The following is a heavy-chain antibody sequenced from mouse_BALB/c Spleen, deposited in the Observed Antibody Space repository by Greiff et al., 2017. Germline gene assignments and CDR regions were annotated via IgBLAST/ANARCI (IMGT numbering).Heavy chain of an antibody. J-gene: IGHJ3*01. Sequence: QVQLQQSGAELVRPGSSVKISCKASGYAFSSYWMNWVKQRPGQGLEWIGQIYPGDGDTNYNGKFKGKATLTADKSSSTAYMQLSSLTSEDSAVYFCAREGFWGFAYWGQGTLVTVSA. CDR2: IYPGDGDT. D-gene: IGHD4-1*01. CDR3: AREGFWGFAY. V-gene: IGHV1-80*01. CDR1: GYAFSSYW.